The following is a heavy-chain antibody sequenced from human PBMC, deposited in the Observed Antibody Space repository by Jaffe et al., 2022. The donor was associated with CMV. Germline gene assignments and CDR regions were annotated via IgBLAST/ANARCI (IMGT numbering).Heavy chain of an antibody. J-gene: IGHJ6*02. CDR3: ARTPGIAAAGPFIDYYYYGMDV. D-gene: IGHD6-13*01. CDR2: IDWDDDK. CDR1: GFSLSTSGMC. Sequence: QVTLRESGPALVKPTQTLTLTCTFSGFSLSTSGMCVSWIRQPPGKALEWLALIDWDDDKYYSTSLKTRLTISKDTSKNQVVLTMTNMDPVDTATYYCARTPGIAAAGPFIDYYYYGMDVWGQGTTVTVSS. V-gene: IGHV2-70*01.